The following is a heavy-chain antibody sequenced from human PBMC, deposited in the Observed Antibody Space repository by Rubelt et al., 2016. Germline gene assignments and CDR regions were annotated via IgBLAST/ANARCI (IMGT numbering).Heavy chain of an antibody. CDR2: IYYSGST. V-gene: IGHV4-39*01. Sequence: QVQLQQWGAGLLKPSETLSLTCTVSGGSISSSSYYWGWIRQPPGKGLEWIGSIYYSGSTYYNPSLKGRVTISVETSKNQFSRKLSSVTAADTAVYYCARGGVRVTTYFQHWGQGTLVTVSS. J-gene: IGHJ1*01. CDR3: ARGGVRVTTYFQH. CDR1: GGSISSSSYY. D-gene: IGHD4-17*01.